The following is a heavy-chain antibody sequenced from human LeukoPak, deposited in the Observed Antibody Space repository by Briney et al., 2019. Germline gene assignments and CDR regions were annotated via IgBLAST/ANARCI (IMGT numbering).Heavy chain of an antibody. CDR3: ASSCSSTRCYGRDV. V-gene: IGHV3-20*01. CDR2: IDWSGGST. J-gene: IGHJ6*04. CDR1: GFTLDDYG. Sequence: GGSLRLSCLASGFTLDDYGMAWVRQAPGKGLEWVSGIDWSGGSTGYADSVKGRFTISRDNAKNSLFLQMNSLRAEDTALYHCASSCSSTRCYGRDVWGKGTTVTVSS. D-gene: IGHD2-2*01.